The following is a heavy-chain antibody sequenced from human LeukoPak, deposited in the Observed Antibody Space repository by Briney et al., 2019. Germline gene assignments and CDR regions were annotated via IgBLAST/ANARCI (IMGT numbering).Heavy chain of an antibody. D-gene: IGHD4-17*01. CDR3: TRDQDDYGDYWFDP. V-gene: IGHV3-49*03. CDR2: IRSKAYGGTT. Sequence: PGRSLRLSCTASGFTFGDYAMSWFRQAPGKGLEWVGFIRSKAYGGTTEYAASVKGRFTISRDDSKSIAYLQMNSLKTEDTAVYYCTRDQDDYGDYWFDPWGQGTLVTVSS. CDR1: GFTFGDYA. J-gene: IGHJ5*02.